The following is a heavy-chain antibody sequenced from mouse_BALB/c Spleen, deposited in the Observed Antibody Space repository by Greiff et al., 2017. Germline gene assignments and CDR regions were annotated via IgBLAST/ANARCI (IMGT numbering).Heavy chain of an antibody. CDR2: ISSGSSTI. J-gene: IGHJ1*01. D-gene: IGHD2-2*01. V-gene: IGHV5-17*02. Sequence: EVQLVESGGGLVQPGGSRKLSCAASGFTFSSFGMHWVRQAPEKGLEWVAYISSGSSTIYYADTVKGRFTISRDNPKNTLYLQMSSLKSEDTAMYYCARQDYGYHWYFDVWGAGTTVTVSS. CDR1: GFTFSSFG. CDR3: ARQDYGYHWYFDV.